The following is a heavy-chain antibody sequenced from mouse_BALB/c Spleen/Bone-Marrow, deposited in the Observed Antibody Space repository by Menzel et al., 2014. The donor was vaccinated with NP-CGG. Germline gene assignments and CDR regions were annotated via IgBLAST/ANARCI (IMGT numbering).Heavy chain of an antibody. Sequence: EVMLVESGGGLVQPGGSLRLSCATSGYTFTDYYMGWVRQPPGKALEWLGFIRNKANGYTTEYSASVKGRFTISRDNSQSILYLQMNTLRAEDSATYYCARDDYYAMDYWGQGTSVTVSS. CDR1: GYTFTDYY. V-gene: IGHV7-3*02. J-gene: IGHJ4*01. CDR2: IRNKANGYTT. CDR3: ARDDYYAMDY.